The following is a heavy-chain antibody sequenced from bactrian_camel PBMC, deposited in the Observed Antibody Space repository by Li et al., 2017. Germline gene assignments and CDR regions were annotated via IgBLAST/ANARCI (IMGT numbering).Heavy chain of an antibody. CDR2: IRVSGFRT. Sequence: VQLVESGGGLVQPGGSLRLSCAASGFTFSSYDMSWVRQAPGKGLVWLATIRVSGFRTYYIDSVKGRSTISRDDAKNTLYLQMNNLKTEDTAVYYCSAADFPSGMDSWGKGTQVTVS. J-gene: IGHJ7*01. CDR1: GFTFSSYD. V-gene: IGHV3S40*01.